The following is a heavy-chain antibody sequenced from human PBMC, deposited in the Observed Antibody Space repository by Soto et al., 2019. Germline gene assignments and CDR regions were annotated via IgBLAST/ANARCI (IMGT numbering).Heavy chain of an antibody. Sequence: GGSLRLSCAASGFTFSSYGMHWVRQAPGEGLEWVALIWFDGSDKYYTESVKGRFTISRDNSKSTLYLQMNSLRAEDTALYYCARLYCSATSCYSVGAFDIRGPGTMVTVSS. CDR3: ARLYCSATSCYSVGAFDI. CDR2: IWFDGSDK. J-gene: IGHJ3*02. V-gene: IGHV3-33*01. D-gene: IGHD2-2*01. CDR1: GFTFSSYG.